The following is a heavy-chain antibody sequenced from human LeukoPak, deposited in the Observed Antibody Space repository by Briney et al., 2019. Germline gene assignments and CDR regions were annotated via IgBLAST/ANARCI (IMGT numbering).Heavy chain of an antibody. D-gene: IGHD1-26*01. V-gene: IGHV1-8*03. CDR3: ARVPKGGSYDFDY. J-gene: IGHJ4*02. CDR2: MNPNSGNT. CDR1: GYTFTSYD. Sequence: SVTVSCKASGYTFTSYDINWVRQATRQGLEWMGWMNPNSGNTGYAQKFQGRVTITRNTSISTAYMELSSLRSEDTAVYYCARVPKGGSYDFDYWGQGTLVTVSS.